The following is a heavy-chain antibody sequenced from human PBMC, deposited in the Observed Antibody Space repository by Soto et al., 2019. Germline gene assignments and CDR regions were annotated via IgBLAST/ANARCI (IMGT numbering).Heavy chain of an antibody. CDR3: AGGYGWYFDD. CDR1: GVTVNRFA. Sequence: QVQLVQSGPEVKKPGTSVKVSCKASGVTVNRFAVTWVRQAPGQGFQWLGGITPLFETTNHAQNFPGRAPVAADESTTTSYLELRGLASEGKAVYYCAGGYGWYFDDWCQGTLVIVSS. D-gene: IGHD4-17*01. V-gene: IGHV1-69*01. CDR2: ITPLFETT. J-gene: IGHJ4*02.